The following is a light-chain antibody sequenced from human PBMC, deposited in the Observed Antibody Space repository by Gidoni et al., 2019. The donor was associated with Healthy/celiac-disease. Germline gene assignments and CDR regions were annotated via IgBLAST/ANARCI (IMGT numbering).Light chain of an antibody. CDR3: SSYTSSSLVV. CDR2: EVS. V-gene: IGLV2-14*01. CDR1: SSDVGGYNY. J-gene: IGLJ2*01. Sequence: QSALTQPASVSGSPGQSIPISCTGTSSDVGGYNYVSWYQQHPGKAPKLMIYEVSNRPSGVPDRFSGSKSGNTASLTISGLQAEDEADYYCSSYTSSSLVVFGGGTKLTVL.